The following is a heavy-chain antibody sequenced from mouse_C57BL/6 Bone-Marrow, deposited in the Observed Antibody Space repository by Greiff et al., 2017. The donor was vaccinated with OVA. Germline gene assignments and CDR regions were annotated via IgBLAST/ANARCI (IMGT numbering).Heavy chain of an antibody. V-gene: IGHV1-9*01. CDR3: ARNYGSKGDY. Sequence: VMLVESGAELMKPGASVKLSCKATGYTFTGYWIEWVKQRPGHGLEWIGEILPGRGSTNYNEKFKGKATFTADTSSNTAYMQLSSLTTEDSAIYYSARNYGSKGDYWGQGTTLTVSS. CDR2: ILPGRGST. D-gene: IGHD1-1*01. CDR1: GYTFTGYW. J-gene: IGHJ2*01.